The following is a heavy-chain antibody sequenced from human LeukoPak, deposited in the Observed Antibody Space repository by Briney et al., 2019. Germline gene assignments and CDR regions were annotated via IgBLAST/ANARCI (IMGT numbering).Heavy chain of an antibody. CDR2: INPNSGGT. D-gene: IGHD2-15*01. CDR3: ATTPHRWQLSILAKWFDP. V-gene: IGHV1-2*06. J-gene: IGHJ5*02. CDR1: GYIFTGYY. Sequence: ASVKVSCKASGYIFTGYYMHWVRRAPGQGLEWMGRINPNSGGTNYAQKFQGRVTMTRDTSISTAYMELSRLRSDDMAVYYCATTPHRWQLSILAKWFDPWGQGTLVTVSS.